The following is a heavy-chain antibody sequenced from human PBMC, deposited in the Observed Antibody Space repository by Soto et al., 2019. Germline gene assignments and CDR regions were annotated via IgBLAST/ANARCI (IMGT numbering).Heavy chain of an antibody. CDR2: IYYSGST. J-gene: IGHJ5*02. Sequence: SETLSLTCTVSGGSISSSSYYWGWIRQPPGKGLEWIGSIYYSGSTYYNPSLKSRVTISVDTSKNQFSLKLSSVTATDTAVYYCARSRHNWFDPWGQGTLVTVSS. CDR1: GGSISSSSYY. V-gene: IGHV4-39*01. CDR3: ARSRHNWFDP.